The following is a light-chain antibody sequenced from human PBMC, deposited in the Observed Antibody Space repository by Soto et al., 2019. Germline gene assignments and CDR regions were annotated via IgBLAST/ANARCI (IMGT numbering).Light chain of an antibody. Sequence: QLVLTQPPSASGSPGQSVTISCTGTSSDVGGDNYVSWYQQHPGKAPKLMIYEVTKRPSGVPDRFSGSKSGNTASLTVSGLQAEDEADYYCSSYAGSNNSYVFGTGTKLTVL. V-gene: IGLV2-8*01. CDR3: SSYAGSNNSYV. CDR1: SSDVGGDNY. CDR2: EVT. J-gene: IGLJ1*01.